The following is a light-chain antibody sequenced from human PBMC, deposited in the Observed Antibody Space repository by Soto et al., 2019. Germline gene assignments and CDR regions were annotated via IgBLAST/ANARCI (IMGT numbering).Light chain of an antibody. CDR1: SRDVGVYDY. CDR3: SSNTAKFTYV. J-gene: IGLJ1*01. Sequence: QSVLTQPASVSGSPGQSITISCTGTSRDVGVYDYVSWYQHHPGKAPKLLIYQVTYRPSGVSTRFAGSKSGNTASLTISGLQAEDEADYYCSSNTAKFTYVFGTGTKVTVL. V-gene: IGLV2-14*01. CDR2: QVT.